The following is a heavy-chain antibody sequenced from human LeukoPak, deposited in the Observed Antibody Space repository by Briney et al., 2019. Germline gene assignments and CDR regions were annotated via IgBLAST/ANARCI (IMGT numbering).Heavy chain of an antibody. D-gene: IGHD6-6*01. CDR2: IRYDGSNK. Sequence: GGSQRLSCAASGFTFSSYGMHWVRQAPGKGLEWVAFIRYDGSNKYYADSVKGRFTISRDNSKNTLYLQMNSLRAEDTAVYYCAKDPTRAIAARPDLVDVWGKGTTVTVSS. CDR3: AKDPTRAIAARPDLVDV. CDR1: GFTFSSYG. J-gene: IGHJ6*04. V-gene: IGHV3-30*02.